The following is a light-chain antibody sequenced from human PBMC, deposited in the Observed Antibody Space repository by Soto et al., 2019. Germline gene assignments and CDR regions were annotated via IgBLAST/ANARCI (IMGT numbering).Light chain of an antibody. Sequence: SVLTQPASVSGSPGQSITISCTGTSSDVGGYNFVSWYQQHPGKAPKFIIYDVRNRPSGVSNRFSGSRSGNTASLTISGLQAEDEADYYCSSYTSSSTVIFGGGTKVTVL. CDR2: DVR. V-gene: IGLV2-14*03. CDR3: SSYTSSSTVI. J-gene: IGLJ2*01. CDR1: SSDVGGYNF.